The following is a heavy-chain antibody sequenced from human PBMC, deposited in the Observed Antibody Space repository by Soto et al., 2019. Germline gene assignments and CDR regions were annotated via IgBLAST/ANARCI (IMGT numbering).Heavy chain of an antibody. CDR2: IFSDNER. Sequence: QVTLKESGPVLVKPTETLTLTCTVSGFSLTTGRMGVRWIRQSPGKSLDWLAHIFSDNERSYSTSMQGRLTIAEAIFGSQVVLSMTNMSPVDSGTDYFALLNADSYQVCSGMDVWGHRNTVNAAS. V-gene: IGHV2-26*01. D-gene: IGHD4-17*01. CDR3: ALLNADSYQVCSGMDV. J-gene: IGHJ6*02. CDR1: GFSLTTGRMG.